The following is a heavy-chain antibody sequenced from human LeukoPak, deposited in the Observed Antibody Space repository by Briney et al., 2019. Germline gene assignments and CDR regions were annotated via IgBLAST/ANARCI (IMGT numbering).Heavy chain of an antibody. CDR2: IKQDGSEK. V-gene: IGHV3-7*01. D-gene: IGHD5-12*01. CDR3: TRGPSGYHNT. CDR1: GFTFSTYR. Sequence: GGSLRLSCAASGFTFSTYRMSWVRQAPGKGLEWVANIKQDGSEKHYVDSVKGRFTISRDNAKNSLYLQMSSLRAEDTAVYYCTRGPSGYHNTGGQGTLVTVSS. J-gene: IGHJ4*02.